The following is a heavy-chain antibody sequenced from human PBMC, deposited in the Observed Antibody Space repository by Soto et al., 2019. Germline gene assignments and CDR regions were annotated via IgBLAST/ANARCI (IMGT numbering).Heavy chain of an antibody. CDR1: GGTFISYA. V-gene: IGHV1-69*13. CDR2: IIPIFGTA. CDR3: ASLTIYCSGGSCYSSLGDY. Sequence: SAKVSCKASGGTFISYAISWVRQAPGQGLEWMGGIIPIFGTANYAQKFQGRVTITADESTSTAYMELSSLRSEDTAVYYCASLTIYCSGGSCYSSLGDYWGQGTLVTVSS. J-gene: IGHJ4*02. D-gene: IGHD2-15*01.